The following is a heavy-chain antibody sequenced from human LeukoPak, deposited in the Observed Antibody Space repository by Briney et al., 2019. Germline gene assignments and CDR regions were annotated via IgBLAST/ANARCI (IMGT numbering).Heavy chain of an antibody. CDR2: MNPDSGGT. J-gene: IGHJ4*02. D-gene: IGHD5-24*01. CDR1: GYTFTDYY. Sequence: ASMKVSCKASGYTFTDYYVHWVRQAPGQGLEWMGWMNPDSGGTWFAQKFQGRVTMTRDTSISTAYMELTRLISDDTAMYYCARVEMTTMGFDYWGQGTLVTVSS. V-gene: IGHV1-2*02. CDR3: ARVEMTTMGFDY.